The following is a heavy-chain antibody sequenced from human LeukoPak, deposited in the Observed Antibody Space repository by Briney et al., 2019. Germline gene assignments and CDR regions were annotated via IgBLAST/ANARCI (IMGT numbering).Heavy chain of an antibody. CDR2: IRYDGSNK. J-gene: IGHJ4*02. V-gene: IGHV3-30*02. CDR1: GFTFSSYG. D-gene: IGHD2-2*01. Sequence: GGSLRLSCAASGFTFSSYGMHWVRQAPGKGLEWVASIRYDGSNKYYADSVKGRFTISRDNSKNTLYLQMNSLRAEDTAVYYCAKDLRRYCSSTSCYFYWGQGTLVTVSS. CDR3: AKDLRRYCSSTSCYFY.